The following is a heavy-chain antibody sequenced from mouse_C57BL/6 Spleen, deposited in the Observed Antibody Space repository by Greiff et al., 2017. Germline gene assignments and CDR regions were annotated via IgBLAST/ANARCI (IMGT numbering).Heavy chain of an antibody. CDR2: IYPGSGNT. V-gene: IGHV1-76*01. Sequence: QVHVKQSGAELVRPGASVKLSCKASGYTFTDYYINWVKQRPGQGLEWIARIYPGSGNTYYNEKFKGKATLTAEKSSSTAYMQLSSLTSEDSAVYFCAREADYFDYWGQGTTLTVSS. CDR3: AREADYFDY. CDR1: GYTFTDYY. J-gene: IGHJ2*01. D-gene: IGHD3-2*02.